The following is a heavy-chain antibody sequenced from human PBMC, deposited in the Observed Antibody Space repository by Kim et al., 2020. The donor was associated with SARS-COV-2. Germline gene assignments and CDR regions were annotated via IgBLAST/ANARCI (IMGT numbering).Heavy chain of an antibody. Sequence: ASVKVSCKASGYTFTSYYMHWVRQAPGQGLEWMGIINPSGGSTSYAQKFQGRVTMTRDTSTSTVYMELSSLRSEDTAVYYCARDIRGGSYYYYYYMDVWGKGTTVTVSS. CDR3: ARDIRGGSYYYYYYMDV. CDR1: GYTFTSYY. J-gene: IGHJ6*03. V-gene: IGHV1-46*01. D-gene: IGHD1-26*01. CDR2: INPSGGST.